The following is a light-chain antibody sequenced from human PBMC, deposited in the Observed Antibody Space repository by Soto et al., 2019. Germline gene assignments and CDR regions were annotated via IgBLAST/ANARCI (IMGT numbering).Light chain of an antibody. Sequence: EIVLTQSPATLSLSPGERATLSCRASQSVSSYLAWYQQKPGQAPRILIYDASNRATSIPARFSGSGSGTDVPVTISSLEPEDFAFYCCQQRSNRPFLVTFGPGTKVDIK. CDR3: QQRSNRPFLVT. CDR2: DAS. CDR1: QSVSSY. V-gene: IGKV3-11*01. J-gene: IGKJ3*01.